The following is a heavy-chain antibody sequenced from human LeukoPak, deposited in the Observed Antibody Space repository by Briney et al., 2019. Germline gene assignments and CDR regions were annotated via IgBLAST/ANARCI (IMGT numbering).Heavy chain of an antibody. D-gene: IGHD6-13*01. CDR1: GFTFSSYG. CDR2: IRYDGSNK. CDR3: ARDKAAYIAASWLGY. Sequence: GGSLRLSCAASGFTFSSYGMHWVRQAPGKGLEWVAFIRYDGSNKYYADSVKGRFTISRDNSKNTLYLQMNSLRAEDTAVYYCARDKAAYIAASWLGYWGQGTLVTVSS. J-gene: IGHJ4*02. V-gene: IGHV3-30*02.